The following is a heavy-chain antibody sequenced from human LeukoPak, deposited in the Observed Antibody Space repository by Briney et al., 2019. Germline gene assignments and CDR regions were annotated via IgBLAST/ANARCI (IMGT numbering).Heavy chain of an antibody. CDR1: GYTFTGYY. CDR3: ARAKSYYYDSSGYYPFDY. V-gene: IGHV1-2*02. Sequence: ASVKVSCKASGYTFTGYYMHWVRQAPGQGLEWMGWINPNSGGTNYAQKFQGRVTMTRDTSISTAYMELSRLRSDDTAVYYCARAKSYYYDSSGYYPFDYWGQGTLVTVSS. CDR2: INPNSGGT. J-gene: IGHJ4*02. D-gene: IGHD3-22*01.